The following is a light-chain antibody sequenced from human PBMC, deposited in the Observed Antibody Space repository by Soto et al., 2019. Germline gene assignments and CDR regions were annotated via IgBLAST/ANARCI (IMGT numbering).Light chain of an antibody. Sequence: QSVLTQPPSASGTPGQRVTISCSGSSSNIGNNAVNWYQQFPGTAPKLLIYDNIQRPSGVPDRFSGSKSGTSASLAISGLQSEDEADYYCAAWGDNLNGWVFGGGTQLTVL. CDR2: DNI. CDR1: SSNIGNNA. CDR3: AAWGDNLNGWV. V-gene: IGLV1-44*01. J-gene: IGLJ3*02.